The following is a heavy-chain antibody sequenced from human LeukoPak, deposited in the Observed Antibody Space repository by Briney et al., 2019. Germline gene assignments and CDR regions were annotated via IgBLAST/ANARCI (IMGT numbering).Heavy chain of an antibody. Sequence: ASVKVSCKASGYSFTGYYIHWVRQATGQGLEWMGWINPNSGGTNYAQKFQGRATMTRDTSISTAYMELSRLRSDDTAVYYCARGDIVVLPAGIPHNWFNPWGQGTLVTVSS. CDR2: INPNSGGT. CDR1: GYSFTGYY. V-gene: IGHV1-2*02. D-gene: IGHD2-2*02. CDR3: ARGDIVVLPAGIPHNWFNP. J-gene: IGHJ5*02.